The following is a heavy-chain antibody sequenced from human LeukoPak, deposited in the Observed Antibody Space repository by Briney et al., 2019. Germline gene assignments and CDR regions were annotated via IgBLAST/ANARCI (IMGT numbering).Heavy chain of an antibody. J-gene: IGHJ3*02. V-gene: IGHV1-24*01. CDR2: FDPEDGET. CDR3: ATGYSSSWWAFDI. D-gene: IGHD6-13*01. Sequence: ASVKVSCKASGYTFTSYYMHWVRQAPGKGLEWMGGFDPEDGETIYAQKFQGRVTMTEDTSTDTAYMELSSLRSEDTAVYYCATGYSSSWWAFDIWGQGTMVTVSS. CDR1: GYTFTSYY.